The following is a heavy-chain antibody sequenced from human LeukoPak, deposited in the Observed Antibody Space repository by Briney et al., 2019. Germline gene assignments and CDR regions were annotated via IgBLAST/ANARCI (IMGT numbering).Heavy chain of an antibody. V-gene: IGHV1-69*13. D-gene: IGHD5-18*01. CDR2: IIPIFGTS. CDR3: AREGQDTAMGYPSDAFDI. CDR1: GGTFSSYA. Sequence: SVKVSCKASGGTFSSYAISWVRQAPGQGLEWMGGIIPIFGTSNYAQKFQGRVTITADESTSTAYMELSSLRSEDTAVYYCAREGQDTAMGYPSDAFDIWGQGTMVTVSS. J-gene: IGHJ3*02.